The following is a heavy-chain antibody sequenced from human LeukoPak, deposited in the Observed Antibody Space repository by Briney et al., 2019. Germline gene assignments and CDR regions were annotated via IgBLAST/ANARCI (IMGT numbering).Heavy chain of an antibody. CDR1: GFTFSSYS. CDR3: ARKYSNPDY. CDR2: IKQDGSEK. Sequence: GGSLRLSCAASGFTFSSYSMNWVRQAPGKVLEWVANIKQDGSEKYYVDSVKGRFTISRDNAKNSLYLQMNSLRAEDTAVYYCARKYSNPDYWGQGTLVTVSS. J-gene: IGHJ4*02. D-gene: IGHD6-6*01. V-gene: IGHV3-7*01.